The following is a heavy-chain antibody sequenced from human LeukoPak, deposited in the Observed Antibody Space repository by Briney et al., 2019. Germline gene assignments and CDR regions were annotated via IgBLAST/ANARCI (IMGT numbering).Heavy chain of an antibody. CDR1: GYIFTGYY. V-gene: IGHV1-2*02. CDR3: AVGGHYYDSSGYPDY. J-gene: IGHJ4*02. CDR2: INPDNGDT. Sequence: ASVKVSCKASGYIFTGYYMHWVRQAPGQGLEWMGWINPDNGDTSYAQMFQGRITMTRDTSISTAYMELSRLRSDDTAVYYCAVGGHYYDSSGYPDYWGQGTLVTVSS. D-gene: IGHD3-22*01.